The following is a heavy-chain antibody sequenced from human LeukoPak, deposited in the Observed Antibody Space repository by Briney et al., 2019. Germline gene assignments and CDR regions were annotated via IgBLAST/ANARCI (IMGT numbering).Heavy chain of an antibody. V-gene: IGHV4-39*01. Sequence: SETLSPTCTVSGGSISSSSYYWGWIRQPPGKGLEWIGSIYYSGSTYYNPSLKSRVTISVDTSKNQFSLKLSSVTAADTAVYYCARQGCTNGLCYVADYWGQGTLVTVSS. CDR1: GGSISSSSYY. D-gene: IGHD2-8*01. CDR3: ARQGCTNGLCYVADY. CDR2: IYYSGST. J-gene: IGHJ4*02.